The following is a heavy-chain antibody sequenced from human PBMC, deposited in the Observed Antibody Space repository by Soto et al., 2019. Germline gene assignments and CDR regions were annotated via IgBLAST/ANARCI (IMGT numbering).Heavy chain of an antibody. CDR3: ARAKAPLYSSSWYWFDP. CDR1: GGAISSYY. D-gene: IGHD6-13*01. Sequence: SETLSLTCTVSGGAISSYYWSWIRQPPGKGLEWIGYIYYSGSTNYNPSLKSRVTISVDTSKNQFSLKLSSVTAADTAVYYCARAKAPLYSSSWYWFDPWGQGTLVTSPQ. J-gene: IGHJ5*02. CDR2: IYYSGST. V-gene: IGHV4-59*08.